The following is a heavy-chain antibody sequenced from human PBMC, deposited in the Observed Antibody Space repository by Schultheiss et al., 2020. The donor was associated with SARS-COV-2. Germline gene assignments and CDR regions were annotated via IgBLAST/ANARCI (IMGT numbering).Heavy chain of an antibody. D-gene: IGHD3-3*01. J-gene: IGHJ6*02. CDR1: GFTFSSYA. CDR3: ARDYDTIFGVVTDYYYYGMDV. CDR2: VSFDGSNK. Sequence: GESLKISCAASGFTFSSYAMHWVRQAPGKGLEWVAVVSFDGSNKYYGDSVKGRFTISRDNSKNTLYLQMNSLRAEDTAVYYCARDYDTIFGVVTDYYYYGMDVWGQGTTVTVSS. V-gene: IGHV3-30*04.